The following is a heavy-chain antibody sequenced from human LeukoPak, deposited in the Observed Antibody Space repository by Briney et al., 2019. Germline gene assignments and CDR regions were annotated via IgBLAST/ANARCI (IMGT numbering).Heavy chain of an antibody. CDR3: AKDVRDYPYYFDY. V-gene: IGHV3-23*01. D-gene: IGHD3-16*01. CDR2: ISGTGGST. Sequence: PGGSLRLSCAASGFTFSTYEMNWVRQAPGKGLEWVSGISGTGGSTYYADSVKGRFTISRDNSENTLYLQMNSLRAEDTAVYYCAKDVRDYPYYFDYWGQGTLVTVSS. CDR1: GFTFSTYE. J-gene: IGHJ4*02.